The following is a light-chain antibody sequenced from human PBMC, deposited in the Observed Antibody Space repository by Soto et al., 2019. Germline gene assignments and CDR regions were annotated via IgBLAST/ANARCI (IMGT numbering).Light chain of an antibody. CDR2: AAS. CDR1: QSTSSY. Sequence: DIQMTQSPSSLSASVGDRVTITCRASQSTSSYLNWYQQKPGKAPKLLIYAASSLQSGVPSRFSGSGSGTYFTLTISSLQHEDFATYYCQQSYSTLLTFGPGTKVDIK. J-gene: IGKJ3*01. V-gene: IGKV1-39*01. CDR3: QQSYSTLLT.